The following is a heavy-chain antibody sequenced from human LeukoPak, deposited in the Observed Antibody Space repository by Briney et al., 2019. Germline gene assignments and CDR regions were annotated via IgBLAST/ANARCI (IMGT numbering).Heavy chain of an antibody. Sequence: SETLSLTCTVSGGSNSSSSDFWGWIRQPPGKGLDWIGTMYDSGRTYYNSSLKSRITISVDTSKNHFSLKLSSVAAADTAAYYCATGRAVGAADAFDIWGQGTMVTVSS. CDR1: GGSNSSSSDF. J-gene: IGHJ3*02. D-gene: IGHD1-26*01. CDR3: ATGRAVGAADAFDI. V-gene: IGHV4-39*07. CDR2: MYDSGRT.